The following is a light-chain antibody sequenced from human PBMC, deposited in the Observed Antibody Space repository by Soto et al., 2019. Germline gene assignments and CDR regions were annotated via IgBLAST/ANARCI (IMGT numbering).Light chain of an antibody. J-gene: IGKJ1*01. Sequence: IVLTQSPGTLSSSPGERATLSCGASQSVSTNNLAWYQQRPGRAPRLLIYAASRRATGIPDRFSGSGSGTDFTLTISRLEPEDLAVYYCQQYDYSVWTFGQGTKVDIK. CDR2: AAS. CDR1: QSVSTNN. CDR3: QQYDYSVWT. V-gene: IGKV3-20*01.